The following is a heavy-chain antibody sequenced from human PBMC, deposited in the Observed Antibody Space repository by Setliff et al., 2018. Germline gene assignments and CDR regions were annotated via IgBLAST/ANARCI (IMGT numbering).Heavy chain of an antibody. CDR3: VKPTWAGEVSSPFAFWFES. Sequence: SETLSLTCSVSGGSITSRSYYWGWIRQSPGKGLEWLRTIYYSGTTYYNSSLRSRVSISTDTSKNEFSLRLSSVTAADTAVYYCVKPTWAGEVSSPFAFWFESWGQGTLVTVSS. J-gene: IGHJ5*01. D-gene: IGHD3-3*01. V-gene: IGHV4-39*01. CDR1: GGSITSRSYY. CDR2: IYYSGTT.